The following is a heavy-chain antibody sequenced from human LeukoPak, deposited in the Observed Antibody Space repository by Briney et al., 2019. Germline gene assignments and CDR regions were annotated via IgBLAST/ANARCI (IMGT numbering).Heavy chain of an antibody. CDR1: GGSFSGYY. Sequence: KSSETLSLTCAVYGGSFSGYYWSWIRQPPGKGLEWIGEINHSGSTNYNPSLKSRVTISVDTSKNQFSLKLSSVTAADTAVYYCAGGGTMIVVVITPDAFDIWGQGTMVTVSS. CDR3: AGGGTMIVVVITPDAFDI. V-gene: IGHV4-34*01. CDR2: INHSGST. D-gene: IGHD3-22*01. J-gene: IGHJ3*02.